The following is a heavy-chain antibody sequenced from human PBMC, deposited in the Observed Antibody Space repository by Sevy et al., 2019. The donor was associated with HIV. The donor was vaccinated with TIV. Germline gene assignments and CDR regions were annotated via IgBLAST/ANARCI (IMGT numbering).Heavy chain of an antibody. Sequence: GGSLRLSCAASGFTFSDQYMDWVRQAPGKGLEWVGRIRNKPKGYTTEYAASVKGRFTISRDDSKNSLFLQMNSLRAEDTAVYYCARDRVGYYGSGSRDAFDIWGQGTMVTVSS. CDR3: ARDRVGYYGSGSRDAFDI. D-gene: IGHD3-10*01. J-gene: IGHJ3*02. CDR2: IRNKPKGYTT. V-gene: IGHV3-72*01. CDR1: GFTFSDQY.